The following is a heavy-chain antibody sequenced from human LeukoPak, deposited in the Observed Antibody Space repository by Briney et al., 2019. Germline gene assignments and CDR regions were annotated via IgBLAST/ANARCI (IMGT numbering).Heavy chain of an antibody. J-gene: IGHJ1*01. CDR1: GSTFSNAW. D-gene: IGHD1-14*01. CDR3: TTDPPNRYEEYFQH. Sequence: GGSLRLSCAASGSTFSNAWMSWVRQAPGKGLEWVGRIKSKTDGGTTDYAAPVKGRFTISRDDSKNTLYLQMNSLKTEDTAVYYCTTDPPNRYEEYFQHWGQGTLVTVSS. V-gene: IGHV3-15*01. CDR2: IKSKTDGGTT.